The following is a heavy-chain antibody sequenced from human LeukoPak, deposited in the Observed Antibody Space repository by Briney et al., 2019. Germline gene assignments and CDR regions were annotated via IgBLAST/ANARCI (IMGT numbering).Heavy chain of an antibody. CDR2: ISWYSGSI. J-gene: IGHJ6*02. D-gene: IGHD3-3*01. Sequence: GGSLTLSCAASGFTFDVYAMHWVRQAPGKGLEWVSGISWYSGSIGYADSVKGRLTISRDNAKNSLYLQMNSLRAEDTAVYYCARERYDFWSGYYPPYYYYGMDVWGQGTTVTVSS. V-gene: IGHV3-9*01. CDR3: ARERYDFWSGYYPPYYYYGMDV. CDR1: GFTFDVYA.